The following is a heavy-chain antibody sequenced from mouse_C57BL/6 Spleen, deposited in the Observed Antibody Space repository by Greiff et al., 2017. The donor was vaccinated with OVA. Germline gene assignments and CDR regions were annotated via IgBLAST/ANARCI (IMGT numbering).Heavy chain of an antibody. CDR2: ISSGSSTI. J-gene: IGHJ3*01. CDR1: GFTFSDYG. CDR3: ARGERGAWFAY. V-gene: IGHV5-17*01. Sequence: EVQLVESGGGLVKPGGSLKLSCAASGFTFSDYGMHWVREAPEKGLEWVAYISSGSSTIYYADTVKGRFTISRDNAKNTLFLQMTSLSAEDTAMYYCARGERGAWFAYWGQGTLVTVSA.